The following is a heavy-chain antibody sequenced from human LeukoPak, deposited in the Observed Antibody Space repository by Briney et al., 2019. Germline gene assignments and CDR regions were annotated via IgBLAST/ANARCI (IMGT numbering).Heavy chain of an antibody. CDR3: ARTSSGTLPAGSGSYYMPGY. J-gene: IGHJ4*02. V-gene: IGHV1-18*01. Sequence: GASVKVSCKASGYTFTSYGISWVRQAPGQGLEWMGWISAYNGNTNYAQKLQGRVTMTTDTSTSTAYMELRSLRSDDTAVYYCARTSSGTLPAGSGSYYMPGYWGQGTLVTVSS. CDR1: GYTFTSYG. D-gene: IGHD3-10*01. CDR2: ISAYNGNT.